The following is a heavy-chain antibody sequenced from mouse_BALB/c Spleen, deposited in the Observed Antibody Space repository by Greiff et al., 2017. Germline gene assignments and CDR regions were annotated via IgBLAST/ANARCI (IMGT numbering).Heavy chain of an antibody. J-gene: IGHJ3*01. Sequence: EVQLVESGGGLVQPGGSRKLSCAASGFTFSSFGMHWVRQAPEKGLEWVAYISSGSSTIYYADTVKGRFTISRDNPKNTLFLQMTSLRSEDTAMYYCARGYDYDEGAFAYWGQGTLVTVSA. CDR1: GFTFSSFG. CDR3: ARGYDYDEGAFAY. V-gene: IGHV5-17*02. CDR2: ISSGSSTI. D-gene: IGHD2-4*01.